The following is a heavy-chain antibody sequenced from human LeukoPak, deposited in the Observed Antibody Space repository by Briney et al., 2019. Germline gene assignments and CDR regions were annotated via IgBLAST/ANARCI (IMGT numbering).Heavy chain of an antibody. V-gene: IGHV3-48*03. J-gene: IGHJ6*03. CDR2: ISSSGSTI. D-gene: IGHD3-10*01. CDR3: AKDGSGSYYYYYMDV. CDR1: GFTFSSYE. Sequence: PGGSLRLSCAASGFTFSSYEMNWVRQAPGKGLEWVSYISSSGSTIYYADSVKGRFTISRDNAKNSLYLQMNSLRAEDTALYYCAKDGSGSYYYYYMDVWGKGTTVTISS.